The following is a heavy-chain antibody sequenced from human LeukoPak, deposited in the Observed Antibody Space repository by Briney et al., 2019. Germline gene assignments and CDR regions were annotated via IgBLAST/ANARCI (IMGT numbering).Heavy chain of an antibody. CDR3: ARDGSLSYSSGWYRNWFDP. V-gene: IGHV4-39*07. D-gene: IGHD6-19*01. Sequence: SETLSLTCTVSGGSISSSSYYWGWIRQPPGKGLEWIGSIYYSGSTYYNPSLKSRVTISVDTSKNQFSLRLSSVTAADTAVYYCARDGSLSYSSGWYRNWFDPWGQGTLVTVSS. CDR2: IYYSGST. CDR1: GGSISSSSYY. J-gene: IGHJ5*02.